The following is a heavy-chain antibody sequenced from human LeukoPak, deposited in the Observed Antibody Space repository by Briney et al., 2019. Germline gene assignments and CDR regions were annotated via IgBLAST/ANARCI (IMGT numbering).Heavy chain of an antibody. CDR2: IYHSGST. CDR3: ARENRLAARPGGAPRGHYYYYYMDV. V-gene: IGHV4-30-2*01. Sequence: PSQTLSLTCTVSGGSISSGGYYWSWIRQPPGKGLEWIGYIYHSGSTYYNPSLKSRVTISVDRSKNQFSLKLSSVTAAGTAVYYCARENRLAARPGGAPRGHYYYYYMDVWGKGTTVTVSS. J-gene: IGHJ6*03. D-gene: IGHD6-6*01. CDR1: GGSISSGGYY.